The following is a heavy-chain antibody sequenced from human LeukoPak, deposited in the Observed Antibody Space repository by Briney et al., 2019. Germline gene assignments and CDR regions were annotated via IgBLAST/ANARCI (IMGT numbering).Heavy chain of an antibody. CDR1: GFTFSTYA. CDR2: INGDGGST. CDR3: AKRPACSTTNCLRFEY. J-gene: IGHJ4*02. Sequence: GGSLRLSCAASGFTFSTYAMSWVRQAPGQGLEWMSSINGDGGSTYYAESVKGRFTVSRDNSKTTLYLQMDSLRAEDTAVYYCAKRPACSTTNCLRFEYWGQGTLVTVSS. D-gene: IGHD2-2*01. V-gene: IGHV3-23*01.